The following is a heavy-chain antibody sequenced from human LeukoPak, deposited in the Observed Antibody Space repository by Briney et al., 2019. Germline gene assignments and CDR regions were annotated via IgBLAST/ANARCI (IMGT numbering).Heavy chain of an antibody. CDR2: VNPKSGGT. CDR3: ARQHLLAFDI. CDR1: GYTVTGYY. Sequence: ASMKVSCKASGYTVTGYYIHWVRQAPGQGLEWMGWVNPKSGGTNYAQKFQGRVTMTRDTSISTVYMGLSSLRSDDTAIYYCARQHLLAFDIWGQGTMLIVSS. D-gene: IGHD6-13*01. V-gene: IGHV1-2*02. J-gene: IGHJ3*02.